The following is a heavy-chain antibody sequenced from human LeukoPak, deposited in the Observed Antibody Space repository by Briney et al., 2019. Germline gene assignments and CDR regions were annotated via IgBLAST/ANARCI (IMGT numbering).Heavy chain of an antibody. V-gene: IGHV4-38-2*02. Sequence: SETLSLTCTVSGYSISTGYYWDWIRQPPGKGLEWIGTFYHGGSTYYNPSLKSRVTISVDTSKNQFSLNLTSVTAADTAVYYCARGSGRSNDYWGQGTLVTVSS. CDR3: ARGSGRSNDY. D-gene: IGHD3-10*01. CDR2: FYHGGST. J-gene: IGHJ4*02. CDR1: GYSISTGYY.